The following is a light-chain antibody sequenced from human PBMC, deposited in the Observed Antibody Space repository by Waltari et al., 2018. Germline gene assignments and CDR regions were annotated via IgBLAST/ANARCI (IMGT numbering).Light chain of an antibody. V-gene: IGKV3-11*01. Sequence: EIVLTQSPATLSSSPGERATLSCRASQSVSSYLAWYQQKPGQAPRLLIYDASNRATGIPARFSGSGSGTDFTLTISSLEPEDSALYYCQQRSNWPITFGQGTRLEIK. CDR2: DAS. CDR1: QSVSSY. J-gene: IGKJ5*01. CDR3: QQRSNWPIT.